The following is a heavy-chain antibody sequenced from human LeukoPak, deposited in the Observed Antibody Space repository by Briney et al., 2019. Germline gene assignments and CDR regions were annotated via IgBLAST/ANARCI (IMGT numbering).Heavy chain of an antibody. CDR1: GYTLTELS. CDR2: FDPEDGET. CDR3: ARGRPHSSGWYSLFRNYYYMDV. D-gene: IGHD6-19*01. J-gene: IGHJ6*03. Sequence: ASVKVSCKVSGYTLTELSMHWVRQAPGKGLEWMGGFDPEDGETIYAQKFQGRVTMTEDTSTDTAYMELSSLRSEDTAVYYCARGRPHSSGWYSLFRNYYYMDVWGKGTTVTVSS. V-gene: IGHV1-24*01.